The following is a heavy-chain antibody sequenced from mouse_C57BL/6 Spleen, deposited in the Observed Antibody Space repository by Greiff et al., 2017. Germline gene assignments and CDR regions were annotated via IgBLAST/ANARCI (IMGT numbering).Heavy chain of an antibody. CDR3: AGERIYGCGGGFAY. CDR2: INPGSGNT. J-gene: IGHJ3*01. Sequence: VQLQQSGPELVQPGASVKISCMASGFSFTSYYINWVKQRPGQGLEWVGWINPGSGNTKYNEKFKGKATLTADTSSSTAYMQISSLTSEDSAVYYCAGERIYGCGGGFAYWGQGTLVTVSA. CDR1: GFSFTSYY. V-gene: IGHV1-66*01. D-gene: IGHD2-2*01.